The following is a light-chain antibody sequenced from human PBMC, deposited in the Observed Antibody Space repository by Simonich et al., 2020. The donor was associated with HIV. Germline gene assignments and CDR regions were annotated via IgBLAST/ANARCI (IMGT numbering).Light chain of an antibody. CDR2: WAS. CDR3: QQYYSVPIT. J-gene: IGKJ5*01. V-gene: IGKV4-1*01. CDR1: QSVLYSSNNKNY. Sequence: DIVMTQSPDSLAVSLGERATINCKSSQSVLYSSNNKNYLAWYQHKPGQPPTLLIYWASTRESGVPDRFSGSGSGTDFTLTISSLQAEDVAVYYCQQYYSVPITFGQGTRLEIK.